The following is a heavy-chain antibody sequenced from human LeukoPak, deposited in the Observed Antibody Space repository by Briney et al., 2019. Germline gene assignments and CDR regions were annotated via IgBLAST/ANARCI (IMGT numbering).Heavy chain of an antibody. CDR1: GFTFDDYA. CDR2: ISWDGGST. Sequence: GGSLRLSCAASGFTFDDYAMHWVRQAPGKGLEWVSLISWDGGSTYYADSVKGRFTISRDNSKNSLYLQMNSLRAEDTALYYCAKSRYYYYYYMDVWGKGTTVTVSS. V-gene: IGHV3-43D*03. CDR3: AKSRYYYYYYMDV. J-gene: IGHJ6*03.